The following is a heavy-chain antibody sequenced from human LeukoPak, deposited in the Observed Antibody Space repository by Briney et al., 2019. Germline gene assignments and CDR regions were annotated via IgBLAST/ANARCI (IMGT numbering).Heavy chain of an antibody. CDR3: ARQHGGNYLDF. CDR1: GVSISYNY. CDR2: IFYTGTT. J-gene: IGHJ4*02. D-gene: IGHD4-23*01. Sequence: PSETLSLTCTVPGVSISYNYWSWIRQPPGKGLGWIGQIFYTGTTEYNPSLKSRVSMSLDTSKNQFSLRLSSVTAGDTAVYYCARQHGGNYLDFWGQGTLVTVSS. V-gene: IGHV4-59*01.